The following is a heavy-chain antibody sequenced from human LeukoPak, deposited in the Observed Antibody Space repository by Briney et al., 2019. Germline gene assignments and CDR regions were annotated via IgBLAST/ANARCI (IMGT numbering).Heavy chain of an antibody. CDR3: ARVEVVIDY. CDR2: ISSSRNTK. J-gene: IGHJ4*02. V-gene: IGHV3-48*02. D-gene: IGHD3-3*01. CDR1: GFTFSSYN. Sequence: PGGSLRLSCAAAGFTFSSYNVNWVRQAPGKGLEWVSYISSSRNTKFYADSVKGRFAISTDNAKNSLYLQMNSLRDEDTAVYYCARVEVVIDYWGQGTLVTVSS.